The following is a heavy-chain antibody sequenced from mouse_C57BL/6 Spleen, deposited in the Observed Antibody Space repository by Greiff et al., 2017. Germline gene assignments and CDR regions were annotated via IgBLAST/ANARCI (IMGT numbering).Heavy chain of an antibody. J-gene: IGHJ3*01. V-gene: IGHV1-61*01. CDR3: ARSHDDYDGFAY. D-gene: IGHD2-4*01. CDR1: GYTFTSYW. Sequence: QVQLQQPGAELVRPGSSVKLSCKASGYTFTSYWMDWVKQRPGQGLEWIGNIYPSDSETHYNQKFKDKATLTVDKSSSTAYMQLSSLTSEDSAVYYCARSHDDYDGFAYWGQGTLVTVSA. CDR2: IYPSDSET.